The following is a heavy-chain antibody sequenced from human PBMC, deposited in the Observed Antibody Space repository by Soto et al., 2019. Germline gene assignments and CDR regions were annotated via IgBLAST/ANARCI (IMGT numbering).Heavy chain of an antibody. J-gene: IGHJ3*01. CDR1: GCTFSSYA. CDR2: IDGTGDNT. D-gene: IGHD6-19*01. V-gene: IGHV3-23*01. Sequence: EVQLLESGGGLVQPGGSLTLSCAASGCTFSSYAMSWLRQAPGKGLEWVSAIDGTGDNTHYADSVKCRFTFSRDNSRNTLYLHMNGLRPEDTDLYYCAKQVTGWFNDAFDVWGQGTLVTVSS. CDR3: AKQVTGWFNDAFDV.